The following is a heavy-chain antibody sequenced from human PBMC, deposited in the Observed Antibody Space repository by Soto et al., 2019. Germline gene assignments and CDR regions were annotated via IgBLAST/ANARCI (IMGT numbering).Heavy chain of an antibody. CDR3: ARGRIAGNWFDP. V-gene: IGHV4-30-2*01. J-gene: IGHJ5*02. CDR2: IYHSGST. CDR1: GGSISSGGYS. D-gene: IGHD6-13*01. Sequence: KPSETLSLTCAVSGGSISSGGYSWSWIRQPPGKGLEWIGYIYHSGSTYYNPSLKSRVTISVDRSKNQFSLKLSSVTAADTAVYYCARGRIAGNWFDPWGQGTLVTVSS.